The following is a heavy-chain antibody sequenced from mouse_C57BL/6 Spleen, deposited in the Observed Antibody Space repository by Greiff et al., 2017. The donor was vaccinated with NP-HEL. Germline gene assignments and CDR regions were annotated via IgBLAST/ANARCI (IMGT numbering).Heavy chain of an antibody. CDR2: IYPRSGNT. D-gene: IGHD2-5*01. CDR3: ARWYSNYFDY. Sequence: VKLVESGAELARPGASVKLSCKASGYTFTSYGISWVKQRTGQGLEWIGEIYPRSGNTYYNEKFKGKATLTADKSSSTAYMELRSLTSEDSAVYFCARWYSNYFDYWGQGTTLTVSS. J-gene: IGHJ2*01. CDR1: GYTFTSYG. V-gene: IGHV1-81*01.